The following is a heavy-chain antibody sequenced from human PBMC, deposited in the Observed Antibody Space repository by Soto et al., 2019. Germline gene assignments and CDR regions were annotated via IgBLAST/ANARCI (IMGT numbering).Heavy chain of an antibody. Sequence: SGPTLVNPTQTLPLTCTFSGFSLSTSGVGVGWVRQPPGKALEWLALVYSNDDKRFSPSPKNRLTITKDTSKNQVVLTMTNMDPVDTAKYYCTHTRGSGLYGMDVWGRGSTGAVAS. CDR3: THTRGSGLYGMDV. J-gene: IGHJ6*02. V-gene: IGHV2-5*01. CDR1: GFSLSTSGVG. CDR2: VYSNDDK. D-gene: IGHD3-10*01.